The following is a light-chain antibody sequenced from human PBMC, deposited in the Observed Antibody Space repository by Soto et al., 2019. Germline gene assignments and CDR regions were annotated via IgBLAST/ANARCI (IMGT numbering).Light chain of an antibody. J-gene: IGKJ4*01. V-gene: IGKV1-33*01. CDR2: DAS. CDR3: QQYDNLPLT. Sequence: SSLSSCVGEIVTITCKASQDIKNYLNWYQQKSGKAPKLLIYDASDLETGVPSRFSGSGSGTDFTFTINSLQPEDIATYYCQQYDNLPLTFGGGTKVDIK. CDR1: QDIKNY.